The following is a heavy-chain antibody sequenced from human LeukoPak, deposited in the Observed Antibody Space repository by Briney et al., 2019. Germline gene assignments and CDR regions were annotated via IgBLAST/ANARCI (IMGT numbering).Heavy chain of an antibody. V-gene: IGHV3-15*01. J-gene: IGHJ5*02. Sequence: PGGSLRLSCAASGFTFNNAWMSWVRQAPGKGLEWVGRIKSKTDGGTTDYAAPVKGRFTISRDDSKNTLYLQMNSLKTEDTAVYYCTTDEYCSGGSCYWFDPWGQGTLVTVSS. CDR1: GFTFNNAW. CDR3: TTDEYCSGGSCYWFDP. CDR2: IKSKTDGGTT. D-gene: IGHD2-15*01.